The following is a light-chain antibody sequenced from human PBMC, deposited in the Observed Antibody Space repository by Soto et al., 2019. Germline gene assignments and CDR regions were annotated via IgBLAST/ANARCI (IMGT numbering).Light chain of an antibody. J-gene: IGLJ1*01. Sequence: QSALTQPASVSGSPGQSITISCTATSSDIADFNFVSWYQQRPGKAPKLVIYDFTYRPSGVSLRFSGSKSGNTASLTISGLRAEDEADYYCSSYTSSTTRGIYVFGTGTKLTVL. V-gene: IGLV2-14*01. CDR2: DFT. CDR3: SSYTSSTTRGIYV. CDR1: SSDIADFNF.